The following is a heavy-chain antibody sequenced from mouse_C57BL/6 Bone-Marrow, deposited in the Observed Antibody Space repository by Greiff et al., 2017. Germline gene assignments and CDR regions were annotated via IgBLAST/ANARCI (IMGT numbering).Heavy chain of an antibody. V-gene: IGHV1-64*01. CDR3: ARLVYKDY. J-gene: IGHJ2*01. Sequence: QVQLQQPGAELVKPGASVKLSCKASGYTFTSYWMHWVKQRPGQGLEWIGMIHPNSGSTNYNEKCKNKATMTVDKSSSTAYMQLSSLTSEDSAVYYCARLVYKDYWGQGTTLTVSS. CDR1: GYTFTSYW. D-gene: IGHD1-1*01. CDR2: IHPNSGST.